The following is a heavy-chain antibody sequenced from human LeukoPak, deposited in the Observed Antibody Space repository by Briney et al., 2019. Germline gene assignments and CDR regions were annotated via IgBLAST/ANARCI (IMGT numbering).Heavy chain of an antibody. Sequence: ASVKVSCKASGYIFTDYYIHWVRQAPGQGLEWMGWINPNTGTTNYAQEFQGRVTMTTDTSTTTAYMELSRLTSDDTAVYYCARPYDDSGYYYNYWGQGTLVTVSS. J-gene: IGHJ4*02. CDR3: ARPYDDSGYYYNY. CDR1: GYIFTDYY. D-gene: IGHD3-22*01. CDR2: INPNTGTT. V-gene: IGHV1-2*02.